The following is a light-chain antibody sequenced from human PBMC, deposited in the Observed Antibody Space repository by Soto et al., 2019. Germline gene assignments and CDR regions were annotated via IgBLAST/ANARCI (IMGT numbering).Light chain of an antibody. CDR1: SGHSSYA. CDR3: QTTNTGARVV. V-gene: IGLV4-69*01. J-gene: IGLJ2*01. CDR2: LSSDGSH. Sequence: QSVLTQSPSASASLGASVKLTCTLSSGHSSYAIAWHQQQPEKGPRYLMKLSSDGSHSKGDGIPDRFSGSSSGAERYLTITLPASEDGADYCCQTTNTGARVVFGGGTQVTVL.